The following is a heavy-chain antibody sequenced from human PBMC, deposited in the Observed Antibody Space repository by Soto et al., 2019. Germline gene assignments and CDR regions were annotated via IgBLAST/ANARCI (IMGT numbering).Heavy chain of an antibody. Sequence: SETLSLTCTVSGGSISSYYWSWIRQPPGKGLEWIGYIYYSGSTSYNPSLKSRVTISVDTSKNQFSLKLSSVTAADTAVYYCARHSYDFWSGYSPNYYFDYWGQGTLVTVSS. CDR1: GGSISSYY. D-gene: IGHD3-3*01. J-gene: IGHJ4*02. CDR3: ARHSYDFWSGYSPNYYFDY. CDR2: IYYSGST. V-gene: IGHV4-59*08.